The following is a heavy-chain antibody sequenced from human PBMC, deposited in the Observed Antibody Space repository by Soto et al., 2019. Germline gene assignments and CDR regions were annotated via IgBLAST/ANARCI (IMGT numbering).Heavy chain of an antibody. CDR3: AGAAAADRWGFYYYGMDV. CDR2: IYYSGST. CDR1: GGSISSYY. V-gene: IGHV4-59*01. D-gene: IGHD6-13*01. Sequence: SETLSLTCTVSGGSISSYYWSWIRQPPGKGLEWIGYIYYSGSTNYNPSLKSRVTISVDTSKNQFSLKLSSVTAADTAVHYCAGAAAADRWGFYYYGMDVWGQGTTVTVSS. J-gene: IGHJ6*02.